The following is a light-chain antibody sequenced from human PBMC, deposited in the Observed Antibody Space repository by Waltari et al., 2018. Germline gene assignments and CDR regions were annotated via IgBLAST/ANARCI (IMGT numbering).Light chain of an antibody. CDR3: SSYTSSSTYV. CDR2: EVS. CDR1: SSDVGGYNY. Sequence: QSALTQPASVSGSPGQSITISCTGTSSDVGGYNYASWYQQHPGKAPKLMIYEVSKRPSGVSNLFSGSKSGNTASLTIAGLQAEDEADYYCSSYTSSSTYVFGTGTKVTVL. V-gene: IGLV2-14*01. J-gene: IGLJ1*01.